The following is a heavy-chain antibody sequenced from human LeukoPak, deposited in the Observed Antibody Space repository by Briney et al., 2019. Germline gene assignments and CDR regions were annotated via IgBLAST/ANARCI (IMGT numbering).Heavy chain of an antibody. CDR2: ISSSSSYI. CDR1: GFTFSSHS. D-gene: IGHD3-22*01. V-gene: IGHV3-21*01. Sequence: GASLRLSCAASGFTFSSHSMNWVRQAPGKGLEWVSSISSSSSYIYYADSVRGRFTISRDNAKNSLYLQMNSLRAEDTAVYYCARDSDSSGYCDYWGQGTLVTVSS. CDR3: ARDSDSSGYCDY. J-gene: IGHJ4*02.